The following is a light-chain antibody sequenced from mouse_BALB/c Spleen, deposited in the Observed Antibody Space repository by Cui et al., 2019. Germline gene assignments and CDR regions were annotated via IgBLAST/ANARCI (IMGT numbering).Light chain of an antibody. CDR1: SSVSY. Sequence: QIVLTQSPAIMSASPGEKVTMTCSASSSVSYMHWYQQKSGTSPKRWIYDTSKLASGVPARVSGSGSGTSYSLTISSMEAEDAATYYCQQWSSNPPTFGGGTKLEIK. CDR3: QQWSSNPPT. CDR2: DTS. V-gene: IGKV4-59*01. J-gene: IGKJ1*01.